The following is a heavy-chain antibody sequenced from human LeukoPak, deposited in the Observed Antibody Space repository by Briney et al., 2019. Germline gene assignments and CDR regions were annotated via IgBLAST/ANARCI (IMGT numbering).Heavy chain of an antibody. V-gene: IGHV3-23*01. J-gene: IGHJ4*02. Sequence: PGGFLRLSCAASGFTFSSYAMSWVRQAPGKGLEWVSAISGSGGSTYYADSVKGRFTISRDNSKDTLYLQMNSLRAEDTAVYYCAKDPASRDSSGYYGTVYWGQGTLVTVSS. CDR1: GFTFSSYA. D-gene: IGHD3-22*01. CDR2: ISGSGGST. CDR3: AKDPASRDSSGYYGTVY.